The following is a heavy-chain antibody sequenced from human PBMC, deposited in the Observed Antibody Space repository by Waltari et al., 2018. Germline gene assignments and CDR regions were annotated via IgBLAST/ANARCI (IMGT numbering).Heavy chain of an antibody. CDR3: ATGAQTAWFDP. Sequence: EVQLLESGGGLVQTGGSLRLSCTAAAFNYSTASMSWVRQTPGKGLEWVSSINSDGGFTPYADSVKGRFTISRDNSRNTLFLQMNRLRAEDTAVYYCATGAQTAWFDPWGQGTLVTVSS. J-gene: IGHJ5*02. CDR2: INSDGGFT. CDR1: AFNYSTAS. V-gene: IGHV3-23*01.